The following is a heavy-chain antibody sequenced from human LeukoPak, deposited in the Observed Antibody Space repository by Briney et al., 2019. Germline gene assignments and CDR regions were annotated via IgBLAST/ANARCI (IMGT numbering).Heavy chain of an antibody. CDR2: IYYSGST. D-gene: IGHD2-21*02. CDR1: GGSISSYY. CDR3: ARHSPIVVVTANGQGGDAFDI. Sequence: PSETLSLTCTVSGGSISSYYWSWIRQPPGKGLEWIGYIYYSGSTNYNPSLKSRVTISVDTSKNQFSLKLSSVTAADTAVYYCARHSPIVVVTANGQGGDAFDIWGQGTMVTVSS. J-gene: IGHJ3*02. V-gene: IGHV4-59*08.